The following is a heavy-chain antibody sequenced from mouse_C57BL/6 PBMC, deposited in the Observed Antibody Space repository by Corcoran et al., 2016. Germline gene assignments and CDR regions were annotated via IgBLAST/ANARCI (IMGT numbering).Heavy chain of an antibody. CDR1: GYTFTTYG. CDR3: ARGRYYYGSSLFDY. Sequence: QIQLVQSGPELKKPGETVKISCKASGYTFTTYGMSWVKQAQGKGLKWMGWINTYSGVPTYADDFKGRFAFSLETSASTAYLQINNLKNEDTATYFCARGRYYYGSSLFDYWGQGTTLTVSS. J-gene: IGHJ2*01. V-gene: IGHV9-3*01. CDR2: INTYSGVP. D-gene: IGHD1-1*01.